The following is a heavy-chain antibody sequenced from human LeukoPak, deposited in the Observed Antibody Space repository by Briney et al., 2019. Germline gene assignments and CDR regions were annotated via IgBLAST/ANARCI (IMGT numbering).Heavy chain of an antibody. CDR2: ISAHNGNT. CDR1: GYTFTNYG. Sequence: ASVKVSCKASGYTFTNYGISWVRQAPGQGLEWMGWISAHNGNTDYAQKFQGRVTMTTDTSTSTAYMELRSLRSDDRAAYYCARERYCSGGSCYSGALDTWGQGTMVTVSS. V-gene: IGHV1-18*01. D-gene: IGHD2-15*01. J-gene: IGHJ3*02. CDR3: ARERYCSGGSCYSGALDT.